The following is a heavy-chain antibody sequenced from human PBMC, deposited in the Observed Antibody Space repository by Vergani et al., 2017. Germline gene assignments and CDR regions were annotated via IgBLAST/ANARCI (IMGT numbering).Heavy chain of an antibody. J-gene: IGHJ3*02. V-gene: IGHV4-59*01. CDR3: ARAVWMVRGVIPGAFDI. D-gene: IGHD3-10*01. Sequence: QVQLQESGPGLVKPSETLSLTCTVSGGSISSYYWSWIRQPPGKGLEWIGYIYYSGSTNYNPSLKSRVTISVDTSKNPFSLKLSSVTAADTAVYYCARAVWMVRGVIPGAFDIWGQGTMVTVSS. CDR1: GGSISSYY. CDR2: IYYSGST.